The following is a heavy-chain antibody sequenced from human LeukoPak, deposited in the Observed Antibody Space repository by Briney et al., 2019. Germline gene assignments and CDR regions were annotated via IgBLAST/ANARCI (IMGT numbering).Heavy chain of an antibody. CDR3: AKGATYDFWSGYSPYMDV. D-gene: IGHD3-3*01. Sequence: GGSLRLSCAASGFTFSSYAMSWVRRAPGKGLEWVSAISGSGGSTYYADSVKGRFTISRDNSKNTLYLQMNSLRAEDTAVYYCAKGATYDFWSGYSPYMDVWGKGTTVTGSS. CDR1: GFTFSSYA. J-gene: IGHJ6*03. CDR2: ISGSGGST. V-gene: IGHV3-23*01.